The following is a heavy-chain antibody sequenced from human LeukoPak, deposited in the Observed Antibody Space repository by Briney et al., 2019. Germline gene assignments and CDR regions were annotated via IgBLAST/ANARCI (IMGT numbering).Heavy chain of an antibody. CDR2: ISGSGGTT. V-gene: IGHV3-23*01. CDR3: AKTGTVIYYFDS. Sequence: GGSLRLSCAASGFTFSSYAMSWVRQAPGKGLEWVSGISGSGGTTYYADSVKGRFTISRDNSKNMLYLQMNSLRAENTAVYYCAKTGTVIYYFDSWGQGTLVTVSS. J-gene: IGHJ4*02. D-gene: IGHD4-17*01. CDR1: GFTFSSYA.